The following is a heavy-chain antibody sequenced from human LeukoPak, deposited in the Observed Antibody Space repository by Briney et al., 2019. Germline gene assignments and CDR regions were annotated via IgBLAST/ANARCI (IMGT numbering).Heavy chain of an antibody. CDR2: IFYSGST. CDR1: GGSISSHY. J-gene: IGHJ3*02. Sequence: PSETLSLTCTVSGGSISSHYWSWIRQPPGKGLEWIGYIFYSGSTNYNPSLKSRVTISVDTSKNQFSLKLHSVTAADTAVYYCARVRTMIVVGAFDIWGQGTMVTVSS. CDR3: ARVRTMIVVGAFDI. V-gene: IGHV4-59*11. D-gene: IGHD3-22*01.